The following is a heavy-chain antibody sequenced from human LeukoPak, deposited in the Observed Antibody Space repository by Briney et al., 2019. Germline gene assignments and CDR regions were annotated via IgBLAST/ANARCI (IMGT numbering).Heavy chain of an antibody. Sequence: PGGSLRLSCAASGFTFSDSYMSWIRQAPEKGLEWVSYTSSSGRTIYYADSVKGRFTISRDNAKNSLYLQMNSLRAEDTAVYYCARVFGELLPSFDFWGQGTLVTVSS. D-gene: IGHD3-10*01. CDR3: ARVFGELLPSFDF. V-gene: IGHV3-11*01. J-gene: IGHJ4*02. CDR1: GFTFSDSY. CDR2: TSSSGRTI.